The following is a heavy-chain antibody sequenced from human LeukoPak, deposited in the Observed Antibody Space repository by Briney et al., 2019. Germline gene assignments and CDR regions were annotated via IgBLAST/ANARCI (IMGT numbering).Heavy chain of an antibody. CDR3: ATDRDGYNYYFDS. V-gene: IGHV1-24*01. CDR1: GYSLTEIS. Sequence: ASVKVSCKVSGYSLTEISMHWVRQAAGKGLEWMGGFDPEDGEIMSAQKCQGRVTMTEDTSTDTAYMELSRLRPEDTAVYYGATDRDGYNYYFDSWGQGTLVTVSS. D-gene: IGHD5-24*01. J-gene: IGHJ4*02. CDR2: FDPEDGEI.